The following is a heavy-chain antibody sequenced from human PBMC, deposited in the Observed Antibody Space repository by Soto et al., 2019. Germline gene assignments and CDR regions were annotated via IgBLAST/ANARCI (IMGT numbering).Heavy chain of an antibody. CDR1: GFTFSSYA. Sequence: GGSLRLSCAASGFTFSSYAMHWVRQAPGKGLEWVAVIWYDGSNKYYADSVKGRFTISRDNSKNTLYLQMNSLRAEDTAVYYCARDDAHYYDSSGYPGPWGQGTLVTVSS. V-gene: IGHV3-33*08. CDR3: ARDDAHYYDSSGYPGP. J-gene: IGHJ5*02. D-gene: IGHD3-22*01. CDR2: IWYDGSNK.